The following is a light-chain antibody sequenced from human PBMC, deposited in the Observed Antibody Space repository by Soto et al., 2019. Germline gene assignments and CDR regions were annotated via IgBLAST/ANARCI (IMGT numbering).Light chain of an antibody. CDR3: SSYTSSNTYV. Sequence: LTQPASVSGSPGQSITISCTGTSSDVGAYNYVSWYQHHPGKVPQLMIYDVSNRPSGVSNRFSGSKSGNTASLTISGLQAEDEADYYCSSYTSSNTYVFGTGTKVTVL. CDR1: SSDVGAYNY. J-gene: IGLJ1*01. CDR2: DVS. V-gene: IGLV2-14*03.